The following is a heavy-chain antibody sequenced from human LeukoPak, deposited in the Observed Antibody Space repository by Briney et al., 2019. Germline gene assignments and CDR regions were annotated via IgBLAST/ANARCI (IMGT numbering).Heavy chain of an antibody. D-gene: IGHD3-10*01. V-gene: IGHV3-7*03. Sequence: PGGSLRLSCEASGFTFSANWITWVRRAPGKGLEWVANIKPDGRQKYYVDSVNGRFTISRDNAKNSLYLQMNSLRAEDTAVYYCAKERGTAGECAFDIWGQGTLVTVS. CDR2: IKPDGRQK. CDR1: GFTFSANW. CDR3: AKERGTAGECAFDI. J-gene: IGHJ3*02.